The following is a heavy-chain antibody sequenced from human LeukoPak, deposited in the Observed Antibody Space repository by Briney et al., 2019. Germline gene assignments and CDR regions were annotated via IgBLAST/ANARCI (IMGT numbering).Heavy chain of an antibody. D-gene: IGHD2-2*01. CDR1: GFTFSNAW. J-gene: IGHJ4*02. CDR2: IKSKTDGGKT. Sequence: GGSLRLSCAASGFTFSNAWMSWVRQAPGKGLEWVGRIKSKTDGGKTDYAAPVKGRFTISRDDSKNTLYLKMNSLKTEDTAVYYCTTDMKIVVVPPAFGGIDYWGQGALVTVSS. V-gene: IGHV3-15*01. CDR3: TTDMKIVVVPPAFGGIDY.